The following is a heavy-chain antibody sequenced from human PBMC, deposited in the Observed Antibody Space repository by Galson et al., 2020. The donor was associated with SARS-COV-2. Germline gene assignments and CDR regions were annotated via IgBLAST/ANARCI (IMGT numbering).Heavy chain of an antibody. V-gene: IGHV4-34*01. CDR1: GGSFSGYY. CDR2: INHSGST. J-gene: IGHJ6*02. Sequence: SQTLSLTCAVYGGSFSGYYWSWIRQPPGKGLEWIGEINHSGSTNYNPSLKSRVTISVATSKNQFSLKLSSVTAADTALYYCARASIAAAGIGFYYYYGMDAWGQGTTVTVSS. D-gene: IGHD6-13*01. CDR3: ARASIAAAGIGFYYYYGMDA.